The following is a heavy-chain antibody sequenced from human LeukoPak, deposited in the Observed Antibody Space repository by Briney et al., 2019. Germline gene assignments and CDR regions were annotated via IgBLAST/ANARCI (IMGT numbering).Heavy chain of an antibody. CDR3: ARNKYDFWSGYQRYFDY. V-gene: IGHV4-34*01. Sequence: SETLSLTCAVYGGSFSGYYWSWIRQPPGKGLEWIGEINHSGSTNYNPSLKSRVTISVDTSKNLFSLKLSSVTAADTAVYYCARNKYDFWSGYQRYFDYWGQGTLVTVSS. J-gene: IGHJ4*02. D-gene: IGHD3-3*01. CDR1: GGSFSGYY. CDR2: INHSGST.